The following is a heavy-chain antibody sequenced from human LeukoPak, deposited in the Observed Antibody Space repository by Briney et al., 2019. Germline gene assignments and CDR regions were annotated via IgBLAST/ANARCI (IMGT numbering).Heavy chain of an antibody. Sequence: ASVKVSCKSSGYTFTGYYMHWVRQAPGQGLEWMGWINPNSGGTNYAQKFQGRVTMTRDTSISTAYMELSRLRSDDTAVYYCARAGARNYYDSSGSFDYWGQGILVTVSS. J-gene: IGHJ4*02. CDR2: INPNSGGT. V-gene: IGHV1-2*02. D-gene: IGHD3-22*01. CDR3: ARAGARNYYDSSGSFDY. CDR1: GYTFTGYY.